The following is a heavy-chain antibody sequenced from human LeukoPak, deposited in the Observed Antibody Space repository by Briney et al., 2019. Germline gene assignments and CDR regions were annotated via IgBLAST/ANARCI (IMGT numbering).Heavy chain of an antibody. CDR1: DFTFSNYW. CDR2: INHSGIT. CDR3: ARAVIVVAAATQRNWFDP. Sequence: KVWGALRLSCVASDFTFSNYWMSWVRQTPGKGLEWIGEINHSGITDYNPSLRSRVTISVDTSKNQFSLKLSSVTAADTAIYYCARAVIVVAAATQRNWFDPWGQGTLVTVSS. J-gene: IGHJ5*02. V-gene: IGHV4-34*01. D-gene: IGHD2-15*01.